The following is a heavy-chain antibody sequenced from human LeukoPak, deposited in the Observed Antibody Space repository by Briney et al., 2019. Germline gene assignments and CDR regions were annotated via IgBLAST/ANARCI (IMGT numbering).Heavy chain of an antibody. CDR2: ISYHGMNK. V-gene: IGHV3-30*04. J-gene: IGHJ4*02. Sequence: GGSLRLSCAASGFTFSNYAMHWVRQAPGQGLEGVAVISYHGMNKFYADSVKGRFTISRDSSKNALYLQMNSLRPEDTAVYFCARGADGGSGNLADYFDCWGQGSPVTVSS. CDR1: GFTFSNYA. CDR3: ARGADGGSGNLADYFDC. D-gene: IGHD3-10*01.